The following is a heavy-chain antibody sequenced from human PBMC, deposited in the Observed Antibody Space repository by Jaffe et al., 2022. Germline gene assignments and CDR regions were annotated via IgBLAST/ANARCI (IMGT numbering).Heavy chain of an antibody. J-gene: IGHJ4*02. CDR2: IRYDGSNK. CDR1: GFTFSSYG. CDR3: AKDPAYSGSYYGYFDY. D-gene: IGHD1-26*01. Sequence: QVQLVESGGGVVQPGGSLRLSCAASGFTFSSYGMHWVRQAPGKGLEWVAFIRYDGSNKYYADSVKGRFTISRDNSKNTLYLQMNSLRAEDTAVYYCAKDPAYSGSYYGYFDYWGQGTLVTVSS. V-gene: IGHV3-30*02.